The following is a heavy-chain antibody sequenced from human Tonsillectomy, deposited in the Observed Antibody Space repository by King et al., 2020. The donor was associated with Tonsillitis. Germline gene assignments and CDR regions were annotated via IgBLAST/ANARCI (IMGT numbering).Heavy chain of an antibody. CDR3: ALGDYGDY. CDR1: GFTFSSYS. V-gene: IGHV3-48*01. J-gene: IGHJ4*02. CDR2: ISGSGSAM. Sequence: VQLVESGGGLVQPGGSLRLSCAASGFTFSSYSMNWVRQAPGKGLEWVFYISGSGSAMYYADSVQGRFTISRDNAKNSLYLQMNSLGAEDTAIYYGALGDYGDYWGQGTLVTVSS. D-gene: IGHD4-17*01.